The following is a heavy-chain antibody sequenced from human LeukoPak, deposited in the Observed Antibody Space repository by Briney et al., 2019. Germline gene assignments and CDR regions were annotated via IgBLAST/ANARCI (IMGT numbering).Heavy chain of an antibody. CDR3: AKQRGTAAGYYFDY. CDR1: GFTFSSYA. CDR2: ISGSGGGGNT. Sequence: AGGSLRLSCAASGFTFSSYAMTWVRQAPGKGLEWVSTISGSGGGGNTYYADSVKGRFTISRDNSKNTLYLQMNSLRAEDTAVYYCAKQRGTAAGYYFDYWGQGTLVTVSS. J-gene: IGHJ4*02. V-gene: IGHV3-23*01. D-gene: IGHD6-13*01.